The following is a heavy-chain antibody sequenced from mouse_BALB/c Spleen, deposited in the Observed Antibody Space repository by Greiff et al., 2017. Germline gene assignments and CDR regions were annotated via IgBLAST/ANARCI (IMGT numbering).Heavy chain of an antibody. CDR2: IDPANGNT. V-gene: IGHV14-3*02. CDR1: GFNIKDTY. Sequence: VQLKESGAELVKPGASVKLSCTASGFNIKDTYMHWVKQRPEQGLEWIGRIDPANGNTKYDPKFQGKATITADTSSNTAYLQLSSLTSEDTAVYYCARYDYEFAYWGQGTLVTVSA. CDR3: ARYDYEFAY. D-gene: IGHD2-4*01. J-gene: IGHJ3*01.